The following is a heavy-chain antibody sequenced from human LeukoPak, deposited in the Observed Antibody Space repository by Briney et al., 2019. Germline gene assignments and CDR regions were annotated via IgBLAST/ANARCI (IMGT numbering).Heavy chain of an antibody. CDR2: ISGSGGST. CDR3: AKIREGPFSVLSAGFDY. J-gene: IGHJ4*02. Sequence: GGSLRLSCAASGFTFSSYAMSWVRQAPGKGLEWVSAISGSGGSTYYADSVKGRFTISRDNSKNTLYLQMNSLRAEDTAVYYCAKIREGPFSVLSAGFDYWGQGTLVTVSS. D-gene: IGHD2/OR15-2a*01. V-gene: IGHV3-23*01. CDR1: GFTFSSYA.